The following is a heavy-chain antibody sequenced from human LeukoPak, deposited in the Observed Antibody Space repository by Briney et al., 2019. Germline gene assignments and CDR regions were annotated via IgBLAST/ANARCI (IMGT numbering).Heavy chain of an antibody. J-gene: IGHJ4*02. CDR1: GGSFSGYY. Sequence: SETLSLTCAVYGGSFSGYYWGWIRQPPGKGLEWIGEINHSGSTNYNPSLKSRVTISVDTSKNHFSLKLTSVTAADTAVYYCARGDYSDYIVDYFDYWGQGTLVTVSS. CDR2: INHSGST. CDR3: ARGDYSDYIVDYFDY. V-gene: IGHV4-34*01. D-gene: IGHD4-11*01.